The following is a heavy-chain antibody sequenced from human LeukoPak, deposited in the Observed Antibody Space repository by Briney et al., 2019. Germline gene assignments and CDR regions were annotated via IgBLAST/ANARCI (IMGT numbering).Heavy chain of an antibody. CDR2: IYHSGST. Sequence: SETLSLTCTVSGGSISSSSYYWGWIRQPPGKGLEWIGSIYHSGSTYYNPSLKSRVTISVDTSKNQFSLKLSSVTAADTAVYYCATVEGRNARGVTFDYWGQGTLVTVSS. D-gene: IGHD3-10*01. J-gene: IGHJ4*02. CDR3: ATVEGRNARGVTFDY. V-gene: IGHV4-39*07. CDR1: GGSISSSSYY.